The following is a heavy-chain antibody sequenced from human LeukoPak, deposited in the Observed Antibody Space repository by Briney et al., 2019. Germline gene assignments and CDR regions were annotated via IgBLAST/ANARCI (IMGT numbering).Heavy chain of an antibody. CDR1: GFTLSSYE. CDR2: IDYSGGET. V-gene: IGHV3-23*01. Sequence: QPGGSLRLSCTASGFTLSSYEMSWIRQAPGKGLEWVSSIDYSGGETHYADSVKGRFTISRDNAKNSLHLQMNSLRAEDTAVYYCAIVGRVTQDYWGQGTLVTVSS. J-gene: IGHJ4*02. CDR3: AIVGRVTQDY. D-gene: IGHD2-21*02.